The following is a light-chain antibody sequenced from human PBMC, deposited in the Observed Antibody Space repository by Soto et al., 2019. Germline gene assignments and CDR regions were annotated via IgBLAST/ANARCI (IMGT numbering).Light chain of an antibody. J-gene: IGKJ1*01. V-gene: IGKV3-15*01. Sequence: EIVLTQSPATLSVSPGERATLSCRASQGVSSNLAWYQQKPGQGPRLLIYGASTRATGIPARFSGSGSGTEFTLNISSLQPEDFALYYCQQHNNWPPRGTFGQGTKVDIK. CDR1: QGVSSN. CDR2: GAS. CDR3: QQHNNWPPRGT.